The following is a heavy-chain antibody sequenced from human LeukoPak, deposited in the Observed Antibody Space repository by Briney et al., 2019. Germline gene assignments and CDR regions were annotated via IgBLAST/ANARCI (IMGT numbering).Heavy chain of an antibody. CDR1: GFTFSSYA. Sequence: GGSLRLSCAASGFTFSSYATSWVRQAPGKGLEWVSAISGSGGSTYYADSVKGRFTISRDNSKNTLYLQMNSLRAEDTAVYYCAKVRGYSSSWYGYWGQGTLVTVSS. CDR2: ISGSGGST. D-gene: IGHD6-13*01. V-gene: IGHV3-23*01. J-gene: IGHJ4*02. CDR3: AKVRGYSSSWYGY.